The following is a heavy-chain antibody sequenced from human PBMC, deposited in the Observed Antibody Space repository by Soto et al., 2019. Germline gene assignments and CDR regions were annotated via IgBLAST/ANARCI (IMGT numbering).Heavy chain of an antibody. CDR1: GFTFSSYG. CDR3: ARDLGYAGPYYYYGMHV. D-gene: IGHD5-12*01. Sequence: QVQLVESGGGVVQPGRSLRLSCAASGFTFSSYGMHWVRQAPGKGLEWVAVIWYDGSNKYYADSVKGRFTISRDNSKNTLYLQRNSLRAEDTAVYYCARDLGYAGPYYYYGMHVWCQGTTVTVSS. J-gene: IGHJ6*02. V-gene: IGHV3-33*01. CDR2: IWYDGSNK.